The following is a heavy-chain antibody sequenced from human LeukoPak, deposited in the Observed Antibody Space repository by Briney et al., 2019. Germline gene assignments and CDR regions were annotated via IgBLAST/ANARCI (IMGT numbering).Heavy chain of an antibody. CDR3: ARVSGYDWESFYDY. CDR2: IFYTGST. V-gene: IGHV4-59*01. CDR1: GGSITSYY. J-gene: IGHJ4*02. Sequence: SETLSLTCTVSGGSITSYYWSWFRQPPGKGLEFIGYIFYTGSTNYNPSLKSRVTISVDTSKNQFSLKLSSVTAADTAMYYCARVSGYDWESFYDYWGQGSLVTVSS. D-gene: IGHD5-12*01.